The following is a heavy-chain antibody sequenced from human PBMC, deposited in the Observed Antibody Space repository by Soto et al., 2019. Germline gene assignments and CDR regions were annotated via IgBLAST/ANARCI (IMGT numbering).Heavy chain of an antibody. Sequence: GSGPTLVNPTQTLTLTCSFSVFSLTTSGVGVGWVRQPPGKALEWLAHVYWSGDEHYRPSLKSRLSITKDASKNQVVLTMTNMDPVDTATYYCARGIATRPVFAFDVWGQGTMVTVSS. CDR2: VYWSGDE. D-gene: IGHD6-6*01. V-gene: IGHV2-5*01. CDR1: VFSLTTSGVG. CDR3: ARGIATRPVFAFDV. J-gene: IGHJ3*01.